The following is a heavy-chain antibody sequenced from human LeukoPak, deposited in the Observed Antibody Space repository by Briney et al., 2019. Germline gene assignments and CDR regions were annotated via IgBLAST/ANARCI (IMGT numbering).Heavy chain of an antibody. CDR2: ISAYNGNT. CDR3: AGTYYYDGYFDY. V-gene: IGHV1-18*01. Sequence: ASVKISCKGSGDPFKSSAITCVRHAPGQGLEWMGWISAYNGNTNYAQNLQGRVTMTTDTSTSTAYMELRSLRSDDTGGDYWAGTYYYDGYFDYWGQGTLVTVSS. CDR1: GDPFKSSA. D-gene: IGHD3-22*01. J-gene: IGHJ4*02.